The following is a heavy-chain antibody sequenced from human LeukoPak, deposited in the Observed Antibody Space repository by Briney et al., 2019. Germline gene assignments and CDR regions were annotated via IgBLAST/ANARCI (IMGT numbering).Heavy chain of an antibody. CDR2: ITSSSTYM. V-gene: IGHV3-21*01. D-gene: IGHD3-10*02. CDR1: GFTFNSYN. CDR3: AELGITMIGGV. Sequence: GGSLRLSCAASGFTFNSYNMNWVRQAPGKGLEWVSSITSSSTYMYYADSVKGRFTISRDNARNSLYLQMNSLRAEDTAVYYCAELGITMIGGVWGKGTTVTISS. J-gene: IGHJ6*04.